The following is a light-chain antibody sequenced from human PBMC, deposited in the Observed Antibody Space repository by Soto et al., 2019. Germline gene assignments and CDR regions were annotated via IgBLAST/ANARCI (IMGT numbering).Light chain of an antibody. V-gene: IGLV1-40*01. CDR3: QSYDRSLSGSWV. CDR2: RNT. Sequence: QLVLTQPPSVSGAPGQKVTISCTGSSSNIGAAFDVHWYQQLPGTAPKLLIYRNTNRPSGVPDRFSGSKSGASASLAITGLQAEDEGDYYCQSYDRSLSGSWVFGGGTKLTVL. CDR1: SSNIGAAFD. J-gene: IGLJ3*02.